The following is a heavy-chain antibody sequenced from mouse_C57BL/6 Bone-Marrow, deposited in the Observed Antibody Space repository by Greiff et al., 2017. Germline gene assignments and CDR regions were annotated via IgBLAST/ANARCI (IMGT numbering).Heavy chain of an antibody. CDR2: IDPETGGT. Sequence: VQLVESGAELVRPGASVTLSCKASGYTFTDYEMHWVKQTPVHGLAWIGAIDPETGGTAYNQKFKGKAILTADKSSSTAYMELRSLTSEDSAVYYCTRGGEGYAMDYWGQGTSVTVSS. CDR1: GYTFTDYE. V-gene: IGHV1-15*01. CDR3: TRGGEGYAMDY. J-gene: IGHJ4*01.